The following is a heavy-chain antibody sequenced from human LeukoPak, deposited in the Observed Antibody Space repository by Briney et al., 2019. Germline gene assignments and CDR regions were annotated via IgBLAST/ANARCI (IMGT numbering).Heavy chain of an antibody. V-gene: IGHV4-34*01. CDR1: GGSFSGYY. Sequence: SETLSLTCAVYGGSFSGYYWSWIRQPPGKGLEWIGEINHSGSTNYNPSLKSRVTISVDTSKNQYSLKLSSVTAADTAVYYCARGSVQLWVGYYYYYYGMDVWGQGTTVTVSS. J-gene: IGHJ6*02. CDR3: ARGSVQLWVGYYYYYYGMDV. D-gene: IGHD5-18*01. CDR2: INHSGST.